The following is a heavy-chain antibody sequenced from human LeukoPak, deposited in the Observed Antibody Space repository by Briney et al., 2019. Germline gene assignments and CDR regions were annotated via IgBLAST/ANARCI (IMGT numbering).Heavy chain of an antibody. Sequence: TSETLSLTCTVSGGSINSGSYYWGWIRQPPGKGLEWIGYIYYSGSTDYNPSLKSRVTISVDMSKNQFSLKLSSLTAADTAVYYCARVGYYASGNYYNDRGAFDYWGQGTLVIVSS. D-gene: IGHD3-10*01. CDR2: IYYSGST. CDR1: GGSINSGSYY. J-gene: IGHJ4*02. CDR3: ARVGYYASGNYYNDRGAFDY. V-gene: IGHV4-61*01.